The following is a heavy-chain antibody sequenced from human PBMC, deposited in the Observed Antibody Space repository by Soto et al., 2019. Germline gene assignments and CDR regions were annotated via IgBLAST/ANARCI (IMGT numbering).Heavy chain of an antibody. V-gene: IGHV1-18*01. CDR2: ISAYNGNT. CDR3: AAGLRYFDFIVVEAFYI. D-gene: IGHD3-9*01. Sequence: ASVKVCCKASGYTFTSYGISWVRQAPGQGLEWMGWISAYNGNTNYAQKLQGRVTMTTDTSTSTAYMELRSLRSEDTAVYYCAAGLRYFDFIVVEAFYIWGKGTMVTVSS. J-gene: IGHJ3*02. CDR1: GYTFTSYG.